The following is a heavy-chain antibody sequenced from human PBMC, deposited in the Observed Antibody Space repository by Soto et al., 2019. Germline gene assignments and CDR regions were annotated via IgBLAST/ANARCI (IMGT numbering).Heavy chain of an antibody. V-gene: IGHV3-23*01. Sequence: EVQLLESGGGLVQPGGSLRLSCAASGFTFSSYAMSWVRQAPGKGLEWVSAISGSGGTTYYADSVKGRFTFSRDNYKNTLYLQMNSLRAEDPAVYYCAKTANGWFSAFDIWGQGTMVTVSS. CDR3: AKTANGWFSAFDI. D-gene: IGHD6-19*01. J-gene: IGHJ3*02. CDR1: GFTFSSYA. CDR2: ISGSGGTT.